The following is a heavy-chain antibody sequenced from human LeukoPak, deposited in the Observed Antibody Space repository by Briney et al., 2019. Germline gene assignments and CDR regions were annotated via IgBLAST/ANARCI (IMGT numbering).Heavy chain of an antibody. CDR1: GFTVSSSY. J-gene: IGHJ4*02. CDR2: IYNGGSK. Sequence: GGSLRLSCAASGFTVSSSYISWVRQAPGKGLEWVSVIYNGGSKNYADSVKGRFTISRDNSKNTLYLQMNSLRAEDTAVYYCARASQWLAFDYWGQGTLVTVSS. V-gene: IGHV3-66*01. D-gene: IGHD6-19*01. CDR3: ARASQWLAFDY.